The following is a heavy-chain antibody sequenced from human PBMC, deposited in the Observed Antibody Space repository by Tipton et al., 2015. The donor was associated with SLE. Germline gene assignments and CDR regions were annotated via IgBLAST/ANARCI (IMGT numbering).Heavy chain of an antibody. CDR1: GYSISSGYY. Sequence: TLSLTCTVSGYSISSGYYWGWIRQPPGKGLEWIASIFHSGSTYLNPSLKSRVTISVDTSKNQFSLKLTSVTAADTATYYCAVGAWIRGQGALVTITS. V-gene: IGHV4-38-2*02. D-gene: IGHD1-26*01. CDR2: IFHSGST. J-gene: IGHJ4*02. CDR3: AVGAWI.